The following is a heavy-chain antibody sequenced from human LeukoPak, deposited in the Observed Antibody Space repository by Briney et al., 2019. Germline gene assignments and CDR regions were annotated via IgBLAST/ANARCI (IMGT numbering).Heavy chain of an antibody. V-gene: IGHV4-59*08. CDR3: ARQGDTAMVPPYYYYGMDV. CDR1: GGSISSYY. J-gene: IGHJ6*02. D-gene: IGHD5-18*01. CDR2: IYYSGST. Sequence: SETLSLTCTVSGGSISSYYWSWIRQPPGKGLEWIGYIYYSGSTNYNPSLKSRVTISVDTSKNQFSLKLSSVTAADTAVYYCARQGDTAMVPPYYYYGMDVWGQGTTVTVSS.